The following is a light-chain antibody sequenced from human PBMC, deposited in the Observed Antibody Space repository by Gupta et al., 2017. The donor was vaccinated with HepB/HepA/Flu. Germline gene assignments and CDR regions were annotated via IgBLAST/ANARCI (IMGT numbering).Light chain of an antibody. V-gene: IGKV2-28*01. CDR2: LGS. J-gene: IGKJ4*02. CDR3: MQALKTPRT. Sequence: DIVMTKSQLSLPVTPGEPASISCRSSQSLLGSNGNSYLNWFLQKPGQSPQVLIYLGSNRASGVPDRFSGSGSGTDLTLSISRVEAEDLGVYYCMQALKTPRTFGEGTKVEIK. CDR1: QSLLGSNGNSY.